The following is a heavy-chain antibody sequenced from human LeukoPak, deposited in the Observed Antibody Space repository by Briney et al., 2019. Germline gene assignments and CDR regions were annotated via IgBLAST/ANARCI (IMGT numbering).Heavy chain of an antibody. Sequence: GGSLRLSCAASGFTFDDYAMHWVRQAPGKGLEWVSGISWNSGSIGYADSVKGRFTISRDNAKNSLYLQMNSLRAEDTALYYCAKDPGTGHFDYWGQGTLVTVSP. CDR1: GFTFDDYA. J-gene: IGHJ4*02. CDR3: AKDPGTGHFDY. CDR2: ISWNSGSI. V-gene: IGHV3-9*01. D-gene: IGHD3/OR15-3a*01.